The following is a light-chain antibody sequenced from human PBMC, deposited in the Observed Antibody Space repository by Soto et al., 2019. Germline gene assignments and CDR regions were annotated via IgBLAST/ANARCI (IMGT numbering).Light chain of an antibody. Sequence: QSALTQPASVSGSPGQSITISCTGTSSDVGGYNYVSWYQQHPGKAPKLMIYDVSNRPSGVSNRFSGSKSGNTASRTISGRQAEDEADYYCSSYTITSTLRYVFGTGTKLTVL. CDR1: SSDVGGYNY. J-gene: IGLJ1*01. CDR2: DVS. V-gene: IGLV2-14*01. CDR3: SSYTITSTLRYV.